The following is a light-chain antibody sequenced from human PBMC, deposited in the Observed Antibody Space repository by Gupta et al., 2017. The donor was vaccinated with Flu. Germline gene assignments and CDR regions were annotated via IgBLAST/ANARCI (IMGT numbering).Light chain of an antibody. V-gene: IGKV4-1*01. CDR1: QSIFYSSINKNY. CDR3: QQYDSSPPT. CDR2: WAS. Sequence: SLGETATINCRSSQSIFYSSINKNYLTWYRQKPGQPPEVLITWASTREPGVPDRFSGGGSGTDFTLTMTSLQAEDVAVYYCQQYDSSPPTFGQGTRVEI. J-gene: IGKJ1*01.